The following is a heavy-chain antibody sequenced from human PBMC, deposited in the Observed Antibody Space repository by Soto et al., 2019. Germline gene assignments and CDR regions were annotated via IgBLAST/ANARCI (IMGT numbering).Heavy chain of an antibody. CDR1: RETIDDYV. V-gene: IGHV3-49*04. Sequence: GRTMRLSCTAPRETIDDYVMSCVRQSPEKKLEWEGFIRSKAYGGKTAYAASVKDRFPNSRDDSKSIAYRRMNSLNTEDTAVYYCTRDAWELRDCCYYNCIVVWDQETTGTVSS. CDR3: TRDAWELRDCCYYNCIVV. J-gene: IGHJ6*02. D-gene: IGHD3-10*01. CDR2: IRSKAYGGKT.